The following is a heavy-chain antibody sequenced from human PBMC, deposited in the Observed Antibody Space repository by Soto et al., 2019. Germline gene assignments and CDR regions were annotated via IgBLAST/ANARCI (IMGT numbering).Heavy chain of an antibody. V-gene: IGHV3-74*01. CDR2: MNSDGSRT. J-gene: IGHJ4*02. D-gene: IGHD6-19*01. Sequence: EVQLVESGGGLVQPGGSLRLSCAASGFTFSSDWMHWVRQSPGKGLVWVSRMNSDGSRTTYADSVKGRFTISRDNAKNTLYLKMNSLRAEDTAVYYCARGPRGWYGFDYWGQGNLVTVAS. CDR3: ARGPRGWYGFDY. CDR1: GFTFSSDW.